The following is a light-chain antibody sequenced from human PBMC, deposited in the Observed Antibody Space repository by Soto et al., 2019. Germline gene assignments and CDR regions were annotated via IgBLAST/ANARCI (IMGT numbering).Light chain of an antibody. CDR1: QSVSSSY. Sequence: EIVLTQSPGTLSLSPGERATLSCRASQSVSSSYLAWYQQKPGQAPRLLIYGASSRATGIPDRFSGSGSGTDFTXXISRLEPEEFAVYYCQQYGSSPYTFGQGTKLEIK. J-gene: IGKJ2*01. CDR3: QQYGSSPYT. CDR2: GAS. V-gene: IGKV3-20*01.